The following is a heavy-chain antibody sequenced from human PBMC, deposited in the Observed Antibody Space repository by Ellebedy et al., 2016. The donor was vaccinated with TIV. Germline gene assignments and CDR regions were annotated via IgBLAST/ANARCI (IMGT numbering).Heavy chain of an antibody. D-gene: IGHD3-16*02. CDR2: IKQDGSEK. V-gene: IGHV3-7*01. J-gene: IGHJ4*02. CDR3: ARDYRWGVDY. CDR1: GFTFSDYY. Sequence: GESLKISCVASGFTFSDYYMSWIRQAPGKGLEWVANIKQDGSEKYYVDSVKGRFTISRDNAKNSLYLQMNSLRAEDTAVYYCARDYRWGVDYWGQGTLVTVSS.